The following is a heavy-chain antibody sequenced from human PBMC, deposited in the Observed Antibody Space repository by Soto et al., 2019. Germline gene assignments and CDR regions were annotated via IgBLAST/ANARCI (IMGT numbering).Heavy chain of an antibody. Sequence: PSETLSLTCAVYGGSFSGYYWSWIRQPPGKGLEWIGEINHSGSTNYNPSLKSRVTISVDTSKNQFSLKLSSVTAADTAVYYCARDRNYDFWSGYYGLWFDPWGQGTLVTVSS. CDR3: ARDRNYDFWSGYYGLWFDP. CDR2: INHSGST. CDR1: GGSFSGYY. J-gene: IGHJ5*02. V-gene: IGHV4-34*01. D-gene: IGHD3-3*01.